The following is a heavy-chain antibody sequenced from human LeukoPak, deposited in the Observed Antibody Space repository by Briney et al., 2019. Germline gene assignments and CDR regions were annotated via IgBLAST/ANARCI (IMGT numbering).Heavy chain of an antibody. CDR2: ISGSGGST. J-gene: IGHJ4*02. V-gene: IGHV3-23*01. CDR3: AKRGTYSSSGDY. CDR1: GFTFSSYA. D-gene: IGHD6-13*01. Sequence: GGSLRLSCAAPGFTFSSYAMSWVRQAPGKGLEWVSAISGSGGSTYYADSVKGRFTISRDNSKNTLCLQMNSLRAEDTAVYYCAKRGTYSSSGDYWGQGTLVTVSS.